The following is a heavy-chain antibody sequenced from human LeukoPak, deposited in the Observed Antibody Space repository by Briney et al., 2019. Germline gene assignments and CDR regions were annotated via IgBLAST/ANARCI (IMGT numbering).Heavy chain of an antibody. Sequence: SSVTVSCQASGGTFSSYAISWVRQAPGHGLEWLGVVIPIFGTANYAQKVQDRVTITTDESPNTAYMALSSLRSEDTAVYYCARAQGYCSGGSCPSYYYYYMDVWGKGTTVTVSS. CDR1: GGTFSSYA. CDR3: ARAQGYCSGGSCPSYYYYYMDV. V-gene: IGHV1-69*05. J-gene: IGHJ6*03. CDR2: VIPIFGTA. D-gene: IGHD2-15*01.